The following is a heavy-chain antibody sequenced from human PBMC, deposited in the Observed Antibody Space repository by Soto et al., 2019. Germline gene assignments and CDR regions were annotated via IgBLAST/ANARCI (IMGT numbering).Heavy chain of an antibody. CDR3: ARRARPDFYYMDV. Sequence: EVQLAESGGGLAQPGGSLRLSCAASGFTLSGYAMDWVRQAPGKGLEYVSGISSNGVGTYYPNSVQGSFTISRDNSKNTVYLQMGSLRHEDMAVYYCARRARPDFYYMDVWGKGPTVTVSS. J-gene: IGHJ6*03. V-gene: IGHV3-64*01. D-gene: IGHD6-6*01. CDR1: GFTLSGYA. CDR2: ISSNGVGT.